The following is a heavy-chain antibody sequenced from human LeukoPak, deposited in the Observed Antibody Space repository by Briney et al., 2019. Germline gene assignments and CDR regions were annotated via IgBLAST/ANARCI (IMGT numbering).Heavy chain of an antibody. Sequence: KPSETLSLTCTVSGGSISSYYWSWIRQPPGKGLECIGYIYYSGSTNYNPSLKSRVTISVDTSKNQFSLKLSSVTAADTAVYYCARGGYSSGWSYHYFDYWGQGTLVTVSS. V-gene: IGHV4-59*01. CDR3: ARGGYSSGWSYHYFDY. CDR1: GGSISSYY. J-gene: IGHJ4*02. CDR2: IYYSGST. D-gene: IGHD6-19*01.